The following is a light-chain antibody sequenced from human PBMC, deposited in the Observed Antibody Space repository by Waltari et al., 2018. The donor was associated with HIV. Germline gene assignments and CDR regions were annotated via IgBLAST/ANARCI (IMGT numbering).Light chain of an antibody. CDR3: QQYDKSPLT. CDR1: QGVTNDY. J-gene: IGKJ4*01. Sequence: VLTQSPGTLSLSPGERATLSCRASQGVTNDYLAWYQQKPGQAPRLLIYGASYRATGIPDRFSGSGSGTVFTLTISRLESEDFAVYYCQQYDKSPLTFGGGTKLEI. CDR2: GAS. V-gene: IGKV3-20*01.